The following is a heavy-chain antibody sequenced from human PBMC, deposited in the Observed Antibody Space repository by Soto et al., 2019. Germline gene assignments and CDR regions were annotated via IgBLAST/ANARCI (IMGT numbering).Heavy chain of an antibody. CDR3: ARDSSGYYIDAFDI. CDR1: GFTFSSYG. CDR2: IWYDGSNK. D-gene: IGHD3-22*01. J-gene: IGHJ3*02. V-gene: IGHV3-33*01. Sequence: VQLVESGGGVVQPGRSLRLSCAASGFTFSSYGMHWVRQAPGKGLEWVAVIWYDGSNKYYADSVKGRFTISRDNSKNTLYLQMNSLRAEDTAVYYCARDSSGYYIDAFDIWGQGTMVTVSS.